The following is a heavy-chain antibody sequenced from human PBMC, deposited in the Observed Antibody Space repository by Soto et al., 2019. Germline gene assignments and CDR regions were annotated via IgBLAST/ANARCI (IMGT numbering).Heavy chain of an antibody. CDR3: ARDKDTSSWTGFDF. CDR2: ISAPGIST. Sequence: GGSLRPSCAASGFTFATYAMSWVRQAPGKGLGWVSAISAPGISTHYADSVKGRVTISRDTSANTLSLEMSSLTAEDTAVYYCARDKDTSSWTGFDFWGHGTLVTVS. J-gene: IGHJ4*01. D-gene: IGHD1-1*01. CDR1: GFTFATYA. V-gene: IGHV3-23*01.